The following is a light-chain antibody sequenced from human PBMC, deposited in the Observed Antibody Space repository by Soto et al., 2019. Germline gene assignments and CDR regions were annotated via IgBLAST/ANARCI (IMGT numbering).Light chain of an antibody. Sequence: EIVLTQSPATLSLSPGETATLSARASQSVSSYLAWYQQKPGQAPRLLIYDASNRATGIPARFSGSGSGTDFTLTISSLEPEDFAVYYCQQRSNWPWTFGQGTKVDNK. CDR1: QSVSSY. V-gene: IGKV3-11*01. J-gene: IGKJ1*01. CDR3: QQRSNWPWT. CDR2: DAS.